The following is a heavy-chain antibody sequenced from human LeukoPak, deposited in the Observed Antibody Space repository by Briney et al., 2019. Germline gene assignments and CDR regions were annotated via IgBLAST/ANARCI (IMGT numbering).Heavy chain of an antibody. V-gene: IGHV3-74*01. J-gene: IGHJ4*02. CDR3: ARGGRYSYGYSDY. CDR2: INSDGSST. CDR1: GFTFSSYW. D-gene: IGHD5-18*01. Sequence: PGGSLRLSCAASGFTFSSYWMHWVRQAPGKGLVWVSRINSDGSSTSYADSVKGRFTISRDNAKNTLYLQMNSLRAEDTAVYYCARGGRYSYGYSDYWGQGTLVTVSS.